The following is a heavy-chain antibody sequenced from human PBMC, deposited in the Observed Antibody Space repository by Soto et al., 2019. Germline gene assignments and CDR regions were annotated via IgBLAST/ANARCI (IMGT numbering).Heavy chain of an antibody. Sequence: SETRSLRCEVWGGSCRDGIWTWVRQTPGKGLQWIGQINHSGSATYNPSLKSRVTISVHTSSSQFSLELSSVTAADTAVYYCARGLISGSHYSGGWYYFDSWGQGTQVT. V-gene: IGHV4-34*01. D-gene: IGHD1-26*01. CDR2: INHSGSA. J-gene: IGHJ4*02. CDR1: GGSCRDGI. CDR3: ARGLISGSHYSGGWYYFDS.